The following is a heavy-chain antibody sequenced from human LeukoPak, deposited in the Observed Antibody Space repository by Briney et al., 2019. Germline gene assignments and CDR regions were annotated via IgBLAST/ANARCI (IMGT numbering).Heavy chain of an antibody. J-gene: IGHJ4*02. CDR3: AKDLSITMVRGVIFDY. CDR2: ISGSGGST. V-gene: IGHV3-23*01. Sequence: GGSLRLSCAASGFTFSSHAMSWVRQAPGKGLEWVSAISGSGGSTYYADSVKGRFTISRDNSKNTLYLQMNSLRAEDTAVYYCAKDLSITMVRGVIFDYWGQGTLVTVSS. D-gene: IGHD3-10*01. CDR1: GFTFSSHA.